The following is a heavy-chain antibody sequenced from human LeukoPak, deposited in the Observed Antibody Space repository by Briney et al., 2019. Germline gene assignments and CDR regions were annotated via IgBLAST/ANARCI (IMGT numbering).Heavy chain of an antibody. CDR3: ARDGNWFDP. CDR1: GFTFSDYY. J-gene: IGHJ5*02. CDR2: IRNTDSYT. V-gene: IGHV3-11*05. Sequence: PGGSLRLSCAASGFTFSDYYMSRLRQAPGKGLEWLSYIRNTDSYTHYADSVKGRFTVSRDNAKNSLYLQMNSLRVDDTAVYYCARDGNWFDPWGQGTLVTVSS.